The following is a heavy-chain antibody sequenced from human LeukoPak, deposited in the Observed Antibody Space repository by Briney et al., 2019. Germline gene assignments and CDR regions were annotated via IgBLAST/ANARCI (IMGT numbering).Heavy chain of an antibody. J-gene: IGHJ4*02. CDR3: ARAGGAYSGSYYDY. V-gene: IGHV3-11*05. Sequence: GGSLRLSCAASGFTFSRYWMAWVRQAPGKGLEWVSYISSSSSSYTNYADSVKGRFTISRDNAKNSLYLQMNNLRAEDTAVYYCARAGGAYSGSYYDYWGQGTLVTVSS. CDR2: ISSSSSSYT. CDR1: GFTFSRYW. D-gene: IGHD1-26*01.